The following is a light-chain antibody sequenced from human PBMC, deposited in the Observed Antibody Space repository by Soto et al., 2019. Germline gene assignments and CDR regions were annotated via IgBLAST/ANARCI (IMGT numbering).Light chain of an antibody. CDR1: SSDVGGYNY. Sequence: SALTQPPSASGSPGQSVTISCTGTSSDVGGYNYVSWYQQHPGKAPKLMIYEVSKRPSGVPDRFSGSKSGNRASLTVSGLQAEDEADYYCSSYAGTNNFVVFGGGTKLTVL. J-gene: IGLJ2*01. V-gene: IGLV2-8*01. CDR3: SSYAGTNNFVV. CDR2: EVS.